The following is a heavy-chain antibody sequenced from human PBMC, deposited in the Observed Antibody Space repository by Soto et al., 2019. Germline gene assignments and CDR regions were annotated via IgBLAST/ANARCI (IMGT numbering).Heavy chain of an antibody. J-gene: IGHJ3*02. CDR2: INSDGSYT. Sequence: EVQLVESGGGLIEPGGSLRLSCAASGFTFSDYWMHWVRQAPGKGPVWVSRINSDGSYTSYSDSVKGRFTISRDNAKNTLYLQMNGLRAEDTALYYCARDHGRAKAVAANTFDIWGQGTMVTVSS. CDR1: GFTFSDYW. V-gene: IGHV3-74*01. D-gene: IGHD6-19*01. CDR3: ARDHGRAKAVAANTFDI.